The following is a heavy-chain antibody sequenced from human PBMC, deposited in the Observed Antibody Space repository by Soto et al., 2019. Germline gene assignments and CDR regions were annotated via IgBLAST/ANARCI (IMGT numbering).Heavy chain of an antibody. CDR3: ARDRAYSSGWEGDYYYYGMDV. D-gene: IGHD6-19*01. J-gene: IGHJ6*02. CDR1: GGFI. Sequence: PSETLSLTCTVSGGFIWGWIRQSPDKGLEWIGYIYNSGRYNYNPSLKSRVTISVDTSKNQFSLKLSSVTAADTAVYYCARDRAYSSGWEGDYYYYGMDVWGQGTTVTVSS. CDR2: IYNSGRY. V-gene: IGHV4-59*01.